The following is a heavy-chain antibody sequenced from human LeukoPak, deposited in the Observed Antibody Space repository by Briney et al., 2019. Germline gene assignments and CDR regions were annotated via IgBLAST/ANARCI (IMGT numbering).Heavy chain of an antibody. CDR1: GVSFRGYY. D-gene: IGHD5-12*01. Sequence: SETLSLTCAVYGVSFRGYYWSWIRQPPRKGLEWIGEINHSGSTNYNPSLKSRVTISVDTSKNQFSLKLSSVTAADTAVYYCARGRARYSGYDLGYWGQGTLVTVSS. V-gene: IGHV4-34*01. CDR3: ARGRARYSGYDLGY. J-gene: IGHJ4*02. CDR2: INHSGST.